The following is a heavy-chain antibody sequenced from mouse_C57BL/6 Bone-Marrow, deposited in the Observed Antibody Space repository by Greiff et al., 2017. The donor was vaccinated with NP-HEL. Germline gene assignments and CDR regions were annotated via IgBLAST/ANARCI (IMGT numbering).Heavy chain of an antibody. CDR3: ARGGYYAGGSYWYFDV. V-gene: IGHV1-26*01. Sequence: VQLQQSGPELVKPGASVKISCKASGYTFTDYYMNWVKQSPGQSLEWIGDINPNNGGTSYNQKFKGKATLTVDKSSSTAYMELRSLTSEDSAVFYGARGGYYAGGSYWYFDVGGTGTTVTVTA. CDR2: INPNNGGT. D-gene: IGHD1-1*01. J-gene: IGHJ1*03. CDR1: GYTFTDYY.